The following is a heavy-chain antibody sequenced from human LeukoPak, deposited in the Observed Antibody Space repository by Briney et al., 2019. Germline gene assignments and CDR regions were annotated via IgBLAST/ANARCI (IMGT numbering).Heavy chain of an antibody. CDR3: ARGTSVYGDSTLGY. D-gene: IGHD4-17*01. Sequence: SETLSLTCTVSGGSISSSSYYWGWIRQPPGKGLEWIGSIYYSGSTYYNPSLKSRVTISVDTSKNQFSLKPSSVTAADTAVYYCARGTSVYGDSTLGYWGQGTLVTVSS. J-gene: IGHJ4*02. CDR1: GGSISSSSYY. V-gene: IGHV4-39*07. CDR2: IYYSGST.